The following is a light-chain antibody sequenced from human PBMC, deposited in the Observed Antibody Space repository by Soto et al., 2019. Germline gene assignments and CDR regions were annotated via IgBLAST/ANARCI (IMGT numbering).Light chain of an antibody. V-gene: IGLV2-8*01. CDR1: SSDVGAYNH. J-gene: IGLJ2*01. CDR3: SSHAGTKVV. CDR2: EVT. Sequence: QSALTQPPSASGSPGQSVTISCAGTSSDVGAYNHVSWYQQHPGKAPKLMIYEVTKRPSGVPDRFSGSKSGNTASLTVSGLQVEDEADYYCSSHAGTKVVFGGGTKVTVL.